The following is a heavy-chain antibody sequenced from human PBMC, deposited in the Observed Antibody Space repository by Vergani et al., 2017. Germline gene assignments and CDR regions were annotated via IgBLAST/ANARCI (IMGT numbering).Heavy chain of an antibody. Sequence: QVQLVESGGGVVQPGRSLRLSCAASGFTFNHYGMHWVRQAPGKGLEWVAVTGYDGNNKQYADSVKGRFTISRDNSKSTTYLQMNSLRDEDTGVYYCARDLRLLYNRFDPWGQGTLVTVSS. CDR1: GFTFNHYG. CDR2: TGYDGNNK. J-gene: IGHJ5*02. V-gene: IGHV3-33*01. D-gene: IGHD1-14*01. CDR3: ARDLRLLYNRFDP.